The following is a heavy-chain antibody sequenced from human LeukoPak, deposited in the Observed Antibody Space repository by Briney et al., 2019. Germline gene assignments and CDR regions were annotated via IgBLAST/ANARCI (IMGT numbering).Heavy chain of an antibody. CDR2: MNPNSGNT. J-gene: IGHJ6*03. CDR3: ARYYYGSGSTTPYYYYYMDV. V-gene: IGHV1-8*01. D-gene: IGHD3-10*01. Sequence: ASVKVSCKASGYTFTSYDINWVRQATGQGLEWMGWMNPNSGNTGYAQKFQGRVTMTRNTSISTAYMELSSLRSEDTAVYYCARYYYGSGSTTPYYYYYMDVWGKGTTVTISS. CDR1: GYTFTSYD.